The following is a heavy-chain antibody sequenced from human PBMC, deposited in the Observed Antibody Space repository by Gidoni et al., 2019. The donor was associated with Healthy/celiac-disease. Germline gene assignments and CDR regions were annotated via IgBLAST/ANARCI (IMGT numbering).Heavy chain of an antibody. D-gene: IGHD5-18*01. CDR1: GGSFSGYY. V-gene: IGHV4-34*01. J-gene: IGHJ4*02. CDR2: SNHSGST. CDR3: ARGRGYSYGQGDY. Sequence: QVQLQQWGAGLLKPSETLSLTCAVYGGSFSGYYWSWIRPPPGKGLEWIGESNHSGSTNYNPSLKSRVTISVDTSKNQFSLKLSSVTAADTAVYYCARGRGYSYGQGDYWGQGTLVTVSS.